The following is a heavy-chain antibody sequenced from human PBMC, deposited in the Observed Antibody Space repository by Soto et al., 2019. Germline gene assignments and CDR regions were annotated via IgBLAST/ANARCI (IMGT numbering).Heavy chain of an antibody. CDR2: NYYSGSN. CDR3: ARDRYGVPRGDYFDS. J-gene: IGHJ4*02. D-gene: IGHD4-17*01. CDR1: GGSISSGAHY. V-gene: IGHV4-31*03. Sequence: QVQLQESGPGLVKPSQTLSLTCTVSGGSISSGAHYWSWIRQLPGKGLEWIGNNYYSGSNYYNPSLKSRVTISVDTSNNQFSLNLSSVTAADTAIYYCARDRYGVPRGDYFDSWGQGILVTVSS.